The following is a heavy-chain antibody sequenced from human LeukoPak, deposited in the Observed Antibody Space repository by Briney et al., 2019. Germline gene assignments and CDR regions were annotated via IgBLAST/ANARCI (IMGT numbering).Heavy chain of an antibody. Sequence: GASVKVSCKASGYTFTSYGISWVRQAPGQGLEWMGWISAYNGNTNYAQKLQGRVTMTTDTSTSTAYMELRSLRSDDTAVYYCARAEFGIRFGEFPSRYWGQGTLVTVSS. CDR3: ARAEFGIRFGEFPSRY. J-gene: IGHJ4*02. V-gene: IGHV1-18*01. D-gene: IGHD3-10*01. CDR2: ISAYNGNT. CDR1: GYTFTSYG.